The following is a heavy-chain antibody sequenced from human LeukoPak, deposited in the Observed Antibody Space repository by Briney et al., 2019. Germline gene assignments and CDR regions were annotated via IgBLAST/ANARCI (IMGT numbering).Heavy chain of an antibody. V-gene: IGHV5-51*01. CDR1: GYSFTSYW. D-gene: IGHD3-22*01. J-gene: IGHJ4*02. CDR3: ARLPHYYDSSGYHGGYYFDY. Sequence: GESLKISCKGSGYSFTSYWIGWVRQMPGKGLEWMGIIYPGDADTRNSPSFQDQVTISADKSISTAYLQWNSLKASDTAMYYCARLPHYYDSSGYHGGYYFDYWGQGTLVTVSS. CDR2: IYPGDADT.